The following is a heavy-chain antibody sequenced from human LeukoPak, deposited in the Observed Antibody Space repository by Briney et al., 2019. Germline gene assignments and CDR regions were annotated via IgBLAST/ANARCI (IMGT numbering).Heavy chain of an antibody. CDR3: ARSPYDFWSGYYYFDY. CDR1: GGSISSGGYS. CDR2: IYHSGST. J-gene: IGHJ4*02. Sequence: SQTLSLTCAVSGGSISSGGYSWSWIRQPPGKGLEWIGYIYHSGSTYYNPSLKSRVTISVDRSKNQSSLKLSSVTAADTAVYYCARSPYDFWSGYYYFDYWGQGTLVTVSS. D-gene: IGHD3-3*01. V-gene: IGHV4-30-2*01.